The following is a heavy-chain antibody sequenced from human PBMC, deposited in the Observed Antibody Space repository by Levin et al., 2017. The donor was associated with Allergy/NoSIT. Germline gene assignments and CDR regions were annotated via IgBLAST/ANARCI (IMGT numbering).Heavy chain of an antibody. J-gene: IGHJ3*02. CDR1: GFTFSSYA. CDR2: ISYDGSNK. V-gene: IGHV3-30*04. CDR3: ARARGYSSGWFDAFDI. D-gene: IGHD6-19*01. Sequence: GGSLRLSCAASGFTFSSYAMHWVRQAPGKGLEWVAVISYDGSNKYYADSVKGRFTISRDNSKNTLYLQMNSLRAEDTAVYYCARARGYSSGWFDAFDIWGQGTMVTVSS.